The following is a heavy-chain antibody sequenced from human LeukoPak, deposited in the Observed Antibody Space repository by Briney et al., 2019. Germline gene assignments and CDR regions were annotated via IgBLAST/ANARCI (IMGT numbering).Heavy chain of an antibody. CDR1: GGSISSYY. Sequence: SETLSLTCTVSGGSISSYYWSWIRQPPGKGLEWIGYIYYSGSTNYNPSPKSRVTISVDTSKNQFSPKLSSVTAADTAVYYCARGQYYYDSSGYCREHFDYWGQGTLVTVSS. CDR3: ARGQYYYDSSGYCREHFDY. D-gene: IGHD3-22*01. V-gene: IGHV4-59*08. J-gene: IGHJ4*02. CDR2: IYYSGST.